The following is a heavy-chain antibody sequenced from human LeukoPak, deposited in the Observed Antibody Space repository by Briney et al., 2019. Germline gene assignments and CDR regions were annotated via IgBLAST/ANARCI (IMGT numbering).Heavy chain of an antibody. CDR1: GYTFTGYY. D-gene: IGHD7-27*01. CDR2: INPNSGGT. J-gene: IGHJ4*02. V-gene: IGHV1-2*02. Sequence: ASVKVSCKASGYTFTGYYMHWVRQAPEQGLEWMGWINPNSGGTNYAQKFQGRVTMTRDTSISTAYMELSRLRSDDTAVYYCARFDLHWGYFDYWGQGTLVTVSS. CDR3: ARFDLHWGYFDY.